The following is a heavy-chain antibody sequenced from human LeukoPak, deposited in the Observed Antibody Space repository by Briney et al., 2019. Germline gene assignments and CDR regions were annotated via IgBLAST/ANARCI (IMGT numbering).Heavy chain of an antibody. CDR1: GYSFTSHY. CDR2: INPSGSST. Sequence: ASVTVSCKPSGYSFTSHYMHWVRQAPGQGLEWMGLINPSGSSTLYAQKFQGRVTMTRDMSTTTAYMELSSLRSEDTAVYYCASDNSVGDIAWWFDPWGQGALVTVSS. V-gene: IGHV1-46*01. D-gene: IGHD3-16*02. J-gene: IGHJ5*02. CDR3: ASDNSVGDIAWWFDP.